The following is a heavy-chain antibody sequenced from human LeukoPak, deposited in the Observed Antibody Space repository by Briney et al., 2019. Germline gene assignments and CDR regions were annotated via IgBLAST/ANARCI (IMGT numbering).Heavy chain of an antibody. V-gene: IGHV3-23*01. CDR3: AKVLTLLGYCSSTSCYGPIDY. CDR2: ISGSGGST. Sequence: GGSLRLSCAASGFTFSSYAMSWVRQAPGKGLEWVSAISGSGGSTYFADSVKGRFTISRDNSKNTLYLQMNSPRAEDTAVHYCAKVLTLLGYCSSTSCYGPIDYWGQGTLVTVTS. CDR1: GFTFSSYA. D-gene: IGHD2-2*01. J-gene: IGHJ4*02.